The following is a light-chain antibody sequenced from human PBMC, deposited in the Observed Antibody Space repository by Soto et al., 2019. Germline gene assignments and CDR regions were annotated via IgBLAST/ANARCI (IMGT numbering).Light chain of an antibody. V-gene: IGLV2-8*01. Sequence: QSALTQPPSASGSPGQSVTISCTGTSDDIGTYNYVSWFQQHSGNAPKLIIYEVDKRPSGVPNRFSGSKSGNTASLTISGLQAEDEADYYCCSYAGFSTLVFGGGTKVTVL. J-gene: IGLJ3*02. CDR3: CSYAGFSTLV. CDR2: EVD. CDR1: SDDIGTYNY.